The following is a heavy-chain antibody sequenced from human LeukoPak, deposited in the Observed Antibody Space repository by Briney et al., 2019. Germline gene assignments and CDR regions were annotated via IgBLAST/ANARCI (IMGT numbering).Heavy chain of an antibody. CDR2: ISYDGSNK. CDR1: GFTFSRYG. Sequence: GGSLRLSCAATGFTFSRYGMHWVRQAPGKGLEWVAQISYDGSNKHYGDSVKGRSTIARDNSKNTLFLQMNSLRGEDTAVYYCAKEGRRYFDYWGQGNLVTVST. J-gene: IGHJ4*02. CDR3: AKEGRRYFDY. V-gene: IGHV3-30*18.